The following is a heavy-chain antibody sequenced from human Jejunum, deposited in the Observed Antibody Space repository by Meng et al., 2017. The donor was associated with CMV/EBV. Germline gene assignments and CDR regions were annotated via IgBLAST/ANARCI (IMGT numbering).Heavy chain of an antibody. J-gene: IGHJ4*02. CDR2: IYGDDDK. D-gene: IGHD6-13*01. V-gene: IGHV2-5*02. CDR1: GFSLSTTGVA. Sequence: TCTFSGFSLSTTGVAVGWIRQPPGKALEWLVAIYGDDDKRYSPSLRSRLTITKDTSKNQVVLTMTNMDPVDTATYYCAQRHLSSSWSYWGQGTLVTVSS. CDR3: AQRHLSSSWSY.